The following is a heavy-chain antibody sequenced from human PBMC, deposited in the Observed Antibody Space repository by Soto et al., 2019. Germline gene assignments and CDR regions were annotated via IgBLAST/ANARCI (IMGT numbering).Heavy chain of an antibody. CDR2: ISAYNGNT. J-gene: IGHJ4*02. CDR1: GYTFTSYG. CDR3: ARGEILVAPGPSDY. V-gene: IGHV1-18*01. Sequence: GASVKVSCKASGYTFTSYGIIWVRQAPGQGLEWMGWISAYNGNTNYAQKLQGRVTMTTDTSTSTAYMELRSLRSDDTAVYYCARGEILVAPGPSDYWGQGTLVTVSS. D-gene: IGHD2-15*01.